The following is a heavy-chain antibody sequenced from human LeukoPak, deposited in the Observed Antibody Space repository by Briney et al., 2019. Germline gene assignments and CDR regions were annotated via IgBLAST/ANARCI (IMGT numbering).Heavy chain of an antibody. V-gene: IGHV4-61*02. Sequence: PSQTLSLTCTVSGGSISSGSYYWSWIRQPAGKGLEWIGRIYTSGSTNYNPSLKSRVTISVDTSKNQFSLKLSSVTAADTAVYYCASEGRTIDYWGQGTLVTVSS. J-gene: IGHJ4*02. CDR2: IYTSGST. D-gene: IGHD1-26*01. CDR1: GGSISSGSYY. CDR3: ASEGRTIDY.